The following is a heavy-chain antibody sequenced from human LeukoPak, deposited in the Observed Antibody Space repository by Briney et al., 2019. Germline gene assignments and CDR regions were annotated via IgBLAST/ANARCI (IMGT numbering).Heavy chain of an antibody. J-gene: IGHJ5*02. CDR2: ISAYNGNT. V-gene: IGHV1-18*01. CDR3: ARVPARRATTILNWFDP. D-gene: IGHD1-26*01. Sequence: GASVKVSCKASGYTFTSYGISWVRQAPGQGLEWMGWISAYNGNTNYAQELQGRVTMTTDTSTSTAYMELRSLRSDDTAVYYCARVPARRATTILNWFDPWGQGTLVTVSS. CDR1: GYTFTSYG.